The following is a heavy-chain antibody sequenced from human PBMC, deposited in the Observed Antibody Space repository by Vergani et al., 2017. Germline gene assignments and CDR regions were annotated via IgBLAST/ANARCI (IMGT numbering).Heavy chain of an antibody. CDR2: ISFDGTTK. D-gene: IGHD6-25*01. Sequence: QVQLVESGGNLVQPGRSLRLSCAAAGFKFSNFGMHWVRQAPGKGLEWVAVISFDGTTKYYADSVKGRFTISRDNSKKMLYLEMNSLRNDDTALYYCTKGPQQRLNVLDNWGQGTLVTVSS. CDR3: TKGPQQRLNVLDN. CDR1: GFKFSNFG. J-gene: IGHJ4*01. V-gene: IGHV3-30*18.